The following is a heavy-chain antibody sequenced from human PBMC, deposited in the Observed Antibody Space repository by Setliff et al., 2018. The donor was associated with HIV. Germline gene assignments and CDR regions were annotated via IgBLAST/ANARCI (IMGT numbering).Heavy chain of an antibody. CDR1: GGSISNYY. CDR3: ARVHEAYCSGGSCYFFDY. CDR2: IYYRGST. Sequence: PSETRSLTCTVSGGSISNYYWTWIRQPPGKGLEWIGYIYYRGSTNYNPSLKSRVTISVDTSKNQFSLQLSSVTAADTAVYYCARVHEAYCSGGSCYFFDYWGQGTLVTVSS. V-gene: IGHV4-59*08. J-gene: IGHJ4*02. D-gene: IGHD2-15*01.